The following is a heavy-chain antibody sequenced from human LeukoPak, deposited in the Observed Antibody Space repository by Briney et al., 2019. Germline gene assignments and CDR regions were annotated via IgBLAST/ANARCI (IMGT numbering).Heavy chain of an antibody. D-gene: IGHD3-22*01. CDR3: AGLYYDISGQPFDY. J-gene: IGHJ4*02. Sequence: SETLSLTCAVYGGSFSGYYWSWIRQPPGKGLEWIGEINHSGSTNYNPSLKSRVTISVDTSKNQFSLKLSSVTAADTAVYYCAGLYYDISGQPFDYWGQGTLVTVSS. CDR2: INHSGST. CDR1: GGSFSGYY. V-gene: IGHV4-34*01.